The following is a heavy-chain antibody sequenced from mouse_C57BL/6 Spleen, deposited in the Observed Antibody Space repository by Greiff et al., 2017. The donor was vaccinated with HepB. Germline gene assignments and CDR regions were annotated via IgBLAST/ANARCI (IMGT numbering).Heavy chain of an antibody. V-gene: IGHV1-81*01. J-gene: IGHJ2*01. D-gene: IGHD1-1*01. CDR2: IYPRSGNT. CDR3: ARITTVEDYFDY. CDR1: GYTFTSYG. Sequence: QVQLQQSGAELARPGASVKLSCKASGYTFTSYGISWVKQRTGQGLEWIGEIYPRSGNTYYNEKFKGTATLTADKSYSTAYMEIRSLTSEDSAVYFCARITTVEDYFDYWGQGTTLTVSS.